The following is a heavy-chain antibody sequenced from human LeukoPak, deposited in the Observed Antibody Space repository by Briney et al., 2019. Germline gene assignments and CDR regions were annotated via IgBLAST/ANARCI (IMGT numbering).Heavy chain of an antibody. CDR1: GYTFTSYY. Sequence: VASVKVSCKASGYTFTSYYMHWVRQAPGQGLEWMGIINPSGGSTSYAQKFQGRVTMTRDTSTSTVYMELSSLGSEDTAVYYCARARPTDYYFDYWGQGTLVTVSS. D-gene: IGHD3-3*01. V-gene: IGHV1-46*01. J-gene: IGHJ4*02. CDR2: INPSGGST. CDR3: ARARPTDYYFDY.